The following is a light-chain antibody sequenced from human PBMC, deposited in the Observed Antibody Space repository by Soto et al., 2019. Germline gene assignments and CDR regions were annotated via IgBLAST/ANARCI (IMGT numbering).Light chain of an antibody. J-gene: IGLJ1*01. CDR1: SSNIGAGYD. CDR3: GSWDSSLSAYV. Sequence: QSVLTQPPSVSGAPGQRVTISCTGSSSNIGAGYDVHWYQQLPGTAPKVLIYGNSNRPSGVPDRFSGSKSGTSATLGITGLQTGDEADYYCGSWDSSLSAYVFGTGTKVTVL. V-gene: IGLV1-40*01. CDR2: GNS.